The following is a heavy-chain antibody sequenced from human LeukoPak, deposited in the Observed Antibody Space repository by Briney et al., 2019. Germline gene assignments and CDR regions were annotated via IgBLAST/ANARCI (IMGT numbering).Heavy chain of an antibody. CDR2: INHSGST. J-gene: IGHJ4*02. V-gene: IGHV4-34*01. CDR1: GGSFSGYY. CDR3: ARGRTRFDY. Sequence: SETLSLTCAVYGGSFSGYYWSWIRQPPGKGLEWIGEINHSGSTNYNPSLKSRVAISVDTSKNQFSLKLSSVTAADTAVYYCARGRTRFDYWGQGTLVTVSS.